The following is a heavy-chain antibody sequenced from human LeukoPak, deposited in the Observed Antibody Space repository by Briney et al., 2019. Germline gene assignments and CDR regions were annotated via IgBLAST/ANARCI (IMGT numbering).Heavy chain of an antibody. Sequence: GGSLRLSCEASGFSMSVYWMSWVRQAPGKGLEWVGNIKQDGSERNYVDSVKGRFTISRDNAKKSLYLQMNSLRAEDTAVYYCARGWKPYDFWSGYSDAFDIWGQGTMVTVSS. CDR3: ARGWKPYDFWSGYSDAFDI. CDR2: IKQDGSER. CDR1: GFSMSVYW. V-gene: IGHV3-7*01. J-gene: IGHJ3*02. D-gene: IGHD3-3*01.